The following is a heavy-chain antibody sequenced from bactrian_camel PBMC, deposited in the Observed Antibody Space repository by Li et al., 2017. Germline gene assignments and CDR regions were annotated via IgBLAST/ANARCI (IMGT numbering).Heavy chain of an antibody. Sequence: VQLVESGGGSVQAGGSLRLSCVVSGYTYSSYCMGWFRQYPGKEREGVAFIYTDRGSTDYGDSVKGRFIISLDNAKNTVYLHMYSLKPEDTAMYYGAASGSLSWGNRQYWLLREVTYTYWGQGTQVTVS. CDR2: IYTDRGST. CDR3: AASGSLSWGNRQYWLLREVTYTY. CDR1: GYTYSSYC. J-gene: IGHJ4*01. V-gene: IGHV3S1*01. D-gene: IGHD1*01.